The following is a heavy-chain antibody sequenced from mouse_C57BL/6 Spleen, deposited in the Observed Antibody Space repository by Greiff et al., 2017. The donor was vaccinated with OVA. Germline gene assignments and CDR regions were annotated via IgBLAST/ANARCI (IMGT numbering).Heavy chain of an antibody. CDR3: ARDAHYYGSSWYFDV. Sequence: EVMLVESGGGLVKPGGSLKLSCAASGFTFSSYAMSWVRQTPEKRLEWVATISDGGSYTYYPDNVKGRFTISRDNAKNNLYLQMSHLKSEDTAMYYCARDAHYYGSSWYFDVWGTGTTVTVSS. CDR1: GFTFSSYA. V-gene: IGHV5-4*01. D-gene: IGHD1-1*01. CDR2: ISDGGSYT. J-gene: IGHJ1*03.